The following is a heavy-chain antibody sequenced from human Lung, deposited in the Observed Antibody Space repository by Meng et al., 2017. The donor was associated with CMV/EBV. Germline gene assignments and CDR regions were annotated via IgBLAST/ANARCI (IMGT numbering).Heavy chain of an antibody. D-gene: IGHD3-22*01. CDR2: INTNTGSP. J-gene: IGHJ4*02. Sequence: VHLVQSGAEVKQPGASMKFSCKASGYTFPSYAMNWVRQAPGQGLEWMGWINTNTGSPTYDQGFTGRFVFSLDTSVSTAYLQITSLKPDDTAVYYCARSTYYHDSSGPAFDYWGQGTLVTVSS. CDR3: ARSTYYHDSSGPAFDY. V-gene: IGHV7-4-1*02. CDR1: GYTFPSYA.